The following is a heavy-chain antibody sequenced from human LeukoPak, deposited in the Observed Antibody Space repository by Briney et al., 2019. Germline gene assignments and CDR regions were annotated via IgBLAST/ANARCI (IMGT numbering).Heavy chain of an antibody. CDR2: IYYSGST. J-gene: IGHJ5*02. CDR3: ARHEYSGSYYGLSWFDP. D-gene: IGHD1-26*01. CDR1: GGSISNSGYY. Sequence: SETLSLTCTVSGGSISNSGYYWGWIRQPPGKGLEWIASIYYSGSTYYNPSLKSRVTISVDTSKNQLPLKLSSLTAADTAVYYCARHEYSGSYYGLSWFDPWGQGTLVTVSS. V-gene: IGHV4-39*01.